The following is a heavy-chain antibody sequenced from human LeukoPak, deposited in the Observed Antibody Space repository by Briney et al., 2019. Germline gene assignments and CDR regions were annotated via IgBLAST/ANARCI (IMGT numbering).Heavy chain of an antibody. D-gene: IGHD1-14*01. CDR1: GGSISGYY. CDR2: ISYKGIT. V-gene: IGHV4-39*07. J-gene: IGHJ4*02. CDR3: ARDRTGWASDY. Sequence: PSETLSLTCNVSGGSISGYYWGWIRQPPGKGLQWIGSISYKGITAYTPSLESRVTTSLDTSKNLFSLTVTSVTAADTAIYYCARDRTGWASDYWGQGTLVTVSS.